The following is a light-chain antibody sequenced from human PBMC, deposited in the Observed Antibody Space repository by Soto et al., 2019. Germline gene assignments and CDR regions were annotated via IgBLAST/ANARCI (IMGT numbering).Light chain of an antibody. V-gene: IGKV3-20*01. J-gene: IGKJ4*01. CDR1: QSVCRGC. CDR3: QQYGTSPPLT. Sequence: TQSPGTLSLSPGERATISCRASQSVCRGCLAWYQQKSGQAPRLLIFVVSNRATGIPDRFSGSGSGTDFTLTISRLEPEDFAVYFCQQYGTSPPLTFGGGTRVDI. CDR2: VVS.